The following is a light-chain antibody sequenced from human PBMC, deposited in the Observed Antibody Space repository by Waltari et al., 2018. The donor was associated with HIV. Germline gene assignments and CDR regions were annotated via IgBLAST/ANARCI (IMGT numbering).Light chain of an antibody. V-gene: IGLV1-51*01. CDR3: ETWENSLSAGV. CDR2: GND. CDR1: TSNIGEHY. J-gene: IGLJ3*02. Sequence: QSVLTQPPSVSAAPGQKVTISCSRRTSNIGEHYVSWYQQLPGTAPKLLIYGNDKRPSGIPDRFSGSKSGTSATLDITGVQSGDGADYYCETWENSLSAGVFGGGTKLTVL.